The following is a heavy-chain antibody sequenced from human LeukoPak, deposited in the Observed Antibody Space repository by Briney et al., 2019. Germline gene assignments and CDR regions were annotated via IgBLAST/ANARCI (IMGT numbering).Heavy chain of an antibody. CDR1: GVSISSTGYY. CDR2: IYYSGST. Sequence: SETLSLTCTVSGVSISSTGYYWGWIRQPPGKGLEWIGTIYYSGSTSNNPSLKSRVTISVDTSKNQFSLKLSSATAADTAVYFCARRNDILTGYFSNFDYWGQGTLVTVPS. CDR3: ARRNDILTGYFSNFDY. J-gene: IGHJ4*02. V-gene: IGHV4-39*01. D-gene: IGHD3-9*01.